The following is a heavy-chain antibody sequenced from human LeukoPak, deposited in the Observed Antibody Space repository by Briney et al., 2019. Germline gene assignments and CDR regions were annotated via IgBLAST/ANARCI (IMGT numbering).Heavy chain of an antibody. CDR1: GFTFISYW. J-gene: IGHJ4*02. D-gene: IGHD1-26*01. CDR3: ARGYSGTYRIDY. V-gene: IGHV3-74*01. CDR2: INSDGSST. Sequence: GRSLRLSCAASGFTFISYWMHWVHQAPGKGLVWVSRINSDGSSTSYADSVKGRFTISRDNAKNTLYLQMNSLRAEDTAVYYCARGYSGTYRIDYWGQGTLVTVSS.